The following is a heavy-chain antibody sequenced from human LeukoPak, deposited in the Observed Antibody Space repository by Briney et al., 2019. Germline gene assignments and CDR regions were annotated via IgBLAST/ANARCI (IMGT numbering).Heavy chain of an antibody. J-gene: IGHJ4*02. CDR3: AKAATHSSGWYGEDY. D-gene: IGHD6-19*01. V-gene: IGHV3-23*01. CDR1: GFTFSSYA. CDR2: ISGSDGRT. Sequence: GGSLRLSCAASGFTFSSYAMSWVRQAPGKGLEWVSAISGSDGRTYYADSVKGRFTISRDNSKNTLYLQMNSLRAEDTAVYYCAKAATHSSGWYGEDYWGQGTLVTVSS.